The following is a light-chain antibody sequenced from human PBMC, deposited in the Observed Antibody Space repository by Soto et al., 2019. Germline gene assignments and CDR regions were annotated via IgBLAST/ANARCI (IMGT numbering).Light chain of an antibody. CDR3: QQRSDWPPIT. J-gene: IGKJ5*01. Sequence: EIVLTQSPATLSLSPEERATLSCRASQSVSSYLAWYQQKPGQAPRLLIYDASTRATGIPARFSGSGSGTDFTLTITSLEPEDFAVYYCQQRSDWPPITFGQGTRLGIK. CDR1: QSVSSY. CDR2: DAS. V-gene: IGKV3-11*01.